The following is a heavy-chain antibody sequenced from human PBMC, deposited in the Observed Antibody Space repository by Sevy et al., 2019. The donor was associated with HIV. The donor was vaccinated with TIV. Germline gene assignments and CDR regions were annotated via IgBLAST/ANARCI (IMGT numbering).Heavy chain of an antibody. V-gene: IGHV1-18*01. CDR3: ATDSDGSGHYYADYFDY. Sequence: ASVKVSCKASGYTFTTYPIGWVRQAPGQGLEWMGWISTYSGETRDAQKFQGRATMTTDTSTSTAYLELRSLRSDDTAVYYCATDSDGSGHYYADYFDYWGQGTLVTFSS. CDR2: ISTYSGET. CDR1: GYTFTTYP. J-gene: IGHJ4*02. D-gene: IGHD3-22*01.